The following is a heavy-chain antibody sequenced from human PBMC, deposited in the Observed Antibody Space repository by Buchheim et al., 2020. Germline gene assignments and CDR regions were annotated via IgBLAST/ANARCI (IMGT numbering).Heavy chain of an antibody. D-gene: IGHD3-10*02. Sequence: QVQLVESGGGVVQPGRSLRLSCAASGFTFRYSGMHWVRQAPGKGLEWVASKSFDGSNEYYADSVKGRFTLSRDNSKNTLYLQMNSLKTEDTAVYYCANSWSQHSMFDYWGQGTL. CDR1: GFTFRYSG. CDR2: KSFDGSNE. CDR3: ANSWSQHSMFDY. V-gene: IGHV3-30*18. J-gene: IGHJ4*02.